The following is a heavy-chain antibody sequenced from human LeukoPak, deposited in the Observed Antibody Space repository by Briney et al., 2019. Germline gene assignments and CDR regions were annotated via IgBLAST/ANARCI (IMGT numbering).Heavy chain of an antibody. Sequence: ASVKVSCKASGGTFSSYAISWVRQAPGQGLEWMGGIIPIFGTANYAQKFQGRVTITADESTSTAYMELSSLRSEDTAVYYCAYAIYYDSSGTFDYWGRGTLVTVSS. CDR2: IIPIFGTA. D-gene: IGHD3-22*01. CDR1: GGTFSSYA. V-gene: IGHV1-69*13. J-gene: IGHJ4*02. CDR3: AYAIYYDSSGTFDY.